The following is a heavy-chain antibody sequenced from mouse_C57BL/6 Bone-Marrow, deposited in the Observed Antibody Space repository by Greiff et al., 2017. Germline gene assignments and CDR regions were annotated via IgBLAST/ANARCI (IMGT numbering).Heavy chain of an antibody. CDR2: INPNYGTT. D-gene: IGHD1-1*01. J-gene: IGHJ1*03. CDR3: AREGPCITTVVAEWYFDV. Sequence: EVKLQESGPELVKPGASVKISCKASGYSFTDYNMNWVKQSNGKSLEWIGVINPNYGTTSYNQKFKGKATLTVDQSSSTAYMQLNSLTSEDSAVYYCAREGPCITTVVAEWYFDVWGTGTTVTGSS. V-gene: IGHV1-39*01. CDR1: GYSFTDYN.